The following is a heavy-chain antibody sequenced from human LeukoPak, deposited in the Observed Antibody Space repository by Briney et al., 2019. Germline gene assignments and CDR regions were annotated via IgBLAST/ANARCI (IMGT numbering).Heavy chain of an antibody. D-gene: IGHD5-24*01. J-gene: IGHJ2*01. Sequence: GGSLRLSRAASGFTFGGYAMSWVRQAPGKGLVWVSTISASGGDTYYADSVKGRFSISRDYSTNTLFVQMSSLRAEDTAVYYCAKVPDGSPRGYWYFDLWGRGTLVTVSS. CDR1: GFTFGGYA. CDR3: AKVPDGSPRGYWYFDL. CDR2: ISASGGDT. V-gene: IGHV3-23*01.